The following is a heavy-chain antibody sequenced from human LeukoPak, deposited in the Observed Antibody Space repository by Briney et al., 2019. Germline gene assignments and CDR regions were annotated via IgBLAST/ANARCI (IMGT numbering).Heavy chain of an antibody. CDR1: GYTFTNSY. V-gene: IGHV1-46*01. Sequence: GASVKVSCKASGYTFTNSYIHWVRQAPGQVLEWMGLINPDGGNTNYAQNFQGRVTLTRDTSTSTVYMELSSLRSEDTAVYYCARAYGSGSYHWRTLKNYYYYYMDVWGKGTTVTISS. D-gene: IGHD3-10*01. CDR3: ARAYGSGSYHWRTLKNYYYYYMDV. J-gene: IGHJ6*03. CDR2: INPDGGNT.